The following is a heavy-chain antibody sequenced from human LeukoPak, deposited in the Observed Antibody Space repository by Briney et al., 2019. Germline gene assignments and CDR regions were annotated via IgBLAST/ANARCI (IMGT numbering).Heavy chain of an antibody. D-gene: IGHD3-16*01. Sequence: PSETLSLTCTVSGGSISTSNYYWGWIRQPPGKGLEWIGSIYYSGSTYYNPSLKSRVTISVDTSKNQFSLKLSSVTAADTAVYYCARGVVITFGDLRWFDPWGQGTLVTVSS. CDR1: GGSISTSNYY. CDR3: ARGVVITFGDLRWFDP. J-gene: IGHJ5*02. V-gene: IGHV4-39*07. CDR2: IYYSGST.